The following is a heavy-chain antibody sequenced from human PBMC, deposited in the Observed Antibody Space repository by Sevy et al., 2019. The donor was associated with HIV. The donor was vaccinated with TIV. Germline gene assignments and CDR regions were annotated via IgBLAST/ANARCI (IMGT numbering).Heavy chain of an antibody. D-gene: IGHD3-16*01. CDR2: IKADGSDK. CDR1: GFTFSANW. CDR3: AHETFGRFES. Sequence: GGSLRLSCAASGFTFSANWMNWVRQAPGKGLEWVANIKADGSDKHYVDSLEGRFTSSRDNAKNLLFLQMNSLRVEDTAVYYCAHETFGRFESWGQGTLVTVSS. J-gene: IGHJ4*02. V-gene: IGHV3-7*01.